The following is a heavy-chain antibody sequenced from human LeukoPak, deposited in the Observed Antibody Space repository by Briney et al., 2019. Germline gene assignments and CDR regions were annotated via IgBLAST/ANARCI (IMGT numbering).Heavy chain of an antibody. CDR1: GGSISSGSYY. V-gene: IGHV4-61*02. CDR2: IYTSGST. CDR3: ARECIVVVPAATPGHMDV. Sequence: SETLSLTCTVSGGSISSGSYYWSWIRQPAGKGLEWIGRIYTSGSTNYNPSLKSRVTISVDTSKNQFSLKLSSVTAADTAVYYCARECIVVVPAATPGHMDVWGKGTTVTISS. D-gene: IGHD2-2*01. J-gene: IGHJ6*03.